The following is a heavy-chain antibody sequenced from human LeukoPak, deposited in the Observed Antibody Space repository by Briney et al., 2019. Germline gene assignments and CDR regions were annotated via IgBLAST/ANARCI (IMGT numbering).Heavy chain of an antibody. Sequence: PGGSLRLSCAASGFTFSSYWMTWLRQAPGKGLEWVANIQRDGSDQYYEDSVKGRFTISRDNAKDSLFLQMNSLRAEDTAVYFCARSFLMSFGELLSGGFDVWGQGAMVTVSS. J-gene: IGHJ3*01. CDR3: ARSFLMSFGELLSGGFDV. V-gene: IGHV3-7*01. CDR1: GFTFSSYW. CDR2: IQRDGSDQ. D-gene: IGHD3-10*01.